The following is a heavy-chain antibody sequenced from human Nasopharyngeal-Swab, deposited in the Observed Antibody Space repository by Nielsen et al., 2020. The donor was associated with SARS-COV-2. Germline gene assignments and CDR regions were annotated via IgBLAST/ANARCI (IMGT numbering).Heavy chain of an antibody. J-gene: IGHJ6*03. CDR2: INHSGST. CDR3: ARGRGSSPSRVYYYYMDV. D-gene: IGHD6-6*01. V-gene: IGHV4-34*01. Sequence: WIRQPPGKGLGWIGEINHSGSTNYNPSLKSRVTISVDTSKNQFSLKLSSVTAADTAVYYCARGRGSSPSRVYYYYMDVWGKGTTVTVSS.